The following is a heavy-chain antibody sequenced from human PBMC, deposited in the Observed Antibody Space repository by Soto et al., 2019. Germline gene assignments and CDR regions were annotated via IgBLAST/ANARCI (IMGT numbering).Heavy chain of an antibody. V-gene: IGHV5-51*01. CDR2: TSPGDSDT. CDR1: GYSFTSYW. J-gene: IGHJ4*02. Sequence: PGESLKISCKGSGYSFTSYWIGWVRQMPGKGLEWMGITSPGDSDTRYSPSFQGQVTISADKSISTAYLQWSSLKASDSAMYYCARLEFFLGVITTYYFDYWGQEPLVPVSS. CDR3: ARLEFFLGVITTYYFDY. D-gene: IGHD3-22*01.